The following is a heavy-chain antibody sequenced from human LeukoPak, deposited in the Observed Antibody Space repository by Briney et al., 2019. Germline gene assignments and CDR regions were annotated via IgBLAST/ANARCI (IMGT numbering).Heavy chain of an antibody. CDR3: ARGATMIVEESPIGYFDY. CDR1: GGTFSSYA. V-gene: IGHV1-69*13. CDR2: IIPIFGTA. D-gene: IGHD3-22*01. J-gene: IGHJ4*02. Sequence: ASVEVSCKASGGTFSSYAISWVRQAPGQGLEWMGGIIPIFGTANYAQKFQGRVTITADESTSTAYMELSSLRSEDTAVYYCARGATMIVEESPIGYFDYWGQGTLVTVSS.